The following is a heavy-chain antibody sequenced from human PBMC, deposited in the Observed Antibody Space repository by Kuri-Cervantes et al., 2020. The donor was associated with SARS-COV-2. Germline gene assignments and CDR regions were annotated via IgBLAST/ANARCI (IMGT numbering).Heavy chain of an antibody. CDR3: ARVRGVLGEVYFDY. D-gene: IGHD3-10*01. Sequence: SETLSLTCAVYGGSFSGYYWSWIRQPPGKGLEWIGEINHSGSTNYNPSLKSRVTISVGTSKNQFSLKLSSVTAADTAVYYCARVRGVLGEVYFDYWGQGTLVTVSS. V-gene: IGHV4-34*01. J-gene: IGHJ4*02. CDR1: GGSFSGYY. CDR2: INHSGST.